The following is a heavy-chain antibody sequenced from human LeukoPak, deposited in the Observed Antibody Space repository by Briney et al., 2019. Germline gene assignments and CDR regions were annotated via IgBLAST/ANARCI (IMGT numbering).Heavy chain of an antibody. V-gene: IGHV3-74*01. CDR3: ARHNYGYDY. CDR1: GFTFRSYW. Sequence: PGGSLRLSRAASGFTFRSYWMHWVRQAPGKGLVWVSHIHSDGSSTSYADSVQGRFTISRDNAKNTLYLQMNSLRAEDTAVYYCARHNYGYDYWGQGTLVTVSS. CDR2: IHSDGSST. D-gene: IGHD3-10*01. J-gene: IGHJ4*02.